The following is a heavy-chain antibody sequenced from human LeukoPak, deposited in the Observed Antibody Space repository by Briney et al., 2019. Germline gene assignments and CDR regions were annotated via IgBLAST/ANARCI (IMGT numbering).Heavy chain of an antibody. D-gene: IGHD2-2*01. Sequence: APVRPCCKASGYTFTSYGISWVRQAPGQGLEWMGWISAYNGNTNYAQKLQGRVTMTTHTSTSTAYMELRSLRSDDTAVYYCARDRYCSITKCYNWFDPWGQGTLVTVSS. CDR1: GYTFTSYG. CDR2: ISAYNGNT. V-gene: IGHV1-18*01. CDR3: ARDRYCSITKCYNWFDP. J-gene: IGHJ5*02.